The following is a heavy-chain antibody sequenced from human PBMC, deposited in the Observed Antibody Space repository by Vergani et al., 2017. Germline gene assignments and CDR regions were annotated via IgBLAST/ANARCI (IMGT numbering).Heavy chain of an antibody. J-gene: IGHJ4*02. D-gene: IGHD3-9*01. CDR2: IKSDGRT. Sequence: VELLESGGGLAQPGGSLRVSCSASGFRVTTYYMSWVRQAPGKGLEWVSVIKSDGRTSYAESVKGRFTISRDNSKNTLYLQMNSLRAEDTAVYYCAKSSNDILTGYYHFDYWGQGTLVTVSS. CDR1: GFRVTTYY. V-gene: IGHV3-66*02. CDR3: AKSSNDILTGYYHFDY.